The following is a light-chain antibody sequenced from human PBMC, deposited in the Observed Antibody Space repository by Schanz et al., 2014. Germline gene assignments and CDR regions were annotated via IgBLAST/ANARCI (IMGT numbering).Light chain of an antibody. Sequence: QSVLTQPPSASGTPGQRVTISCSGSSSNIGTNAVSWYQQLPGTAPKLFIYSNNQRPSGVPDRFSGSKSGTSVSLAISGLQSEDESDYYCAAWDASLNGWVFGGGTKLTVL. CDR1: SSNIGTNA. CDR3: AAWDASLNGWV. J-gene: IGLJ3*02. V-gene: IGLV1-44*01. CDR2: SNN.